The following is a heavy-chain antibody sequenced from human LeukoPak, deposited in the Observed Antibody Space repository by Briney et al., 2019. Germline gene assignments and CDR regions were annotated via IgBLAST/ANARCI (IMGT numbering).Heavy chain of an antibody. V-gene: IGHV3-23*01. J-gene: IGHJ4*02. CDR2: FDGNGPNT. D-gene: IGHD2-8*02. CDR1: GFTFSSFA. CDR3: AKPRTTGLGWAQFDY. Sequence: GGSLTLSCAASGFTFSSFAMTWVRQAPGKGLEWVSGFDGNGPNTYYADSVKGRWTISRDNSRNTLYLEMNSLRPEDTAIYYCAKPRTTGLGWAQFDYWGQGSLVTVS.